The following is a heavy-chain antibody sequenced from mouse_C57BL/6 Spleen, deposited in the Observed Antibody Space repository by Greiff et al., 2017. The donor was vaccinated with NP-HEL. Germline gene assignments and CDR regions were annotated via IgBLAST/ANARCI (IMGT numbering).Heavy chain of an antibody. V-gene: IGHV1-15*01. CDR1: GYTFPDYE. CDR2: IDPETGGT. J-gene: IGHJ4*01. CDR3: TALRYYAMDY. D-gene: IGHD1-1*01. Sequence: SGAELVRPGASVTLSCKASGYTFPDYEMHWVKQTPVHGLEWIGAIDPETGGTAYTQKFKGKAILSADKSSSTAYMELRSLTSEDSAVYYCTALRYYAMDYWGQGTSVTVSS.